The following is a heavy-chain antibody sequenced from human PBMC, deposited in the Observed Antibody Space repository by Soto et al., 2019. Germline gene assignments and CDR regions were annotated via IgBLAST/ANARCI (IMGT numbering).Heavy chain of an antibody. CDR3: ARQEAGSYFDF. J-gene: IGHJ4*01. V-gene: IGHV3-30-3*01. Sequence: SLRLSCAASGFTFSSYAMHWVRQAPGEGLEWVAVISCDGSDKQYADSVKGRFTVSRDNSKSTFYLQMNSLSAEDTAVYSCARQEAGSYFDFWGHRTLVTVSA. CDR2: ISCDGSDK. D-gene: IGHD1-26*01. CDR1: GFTFSSYA.